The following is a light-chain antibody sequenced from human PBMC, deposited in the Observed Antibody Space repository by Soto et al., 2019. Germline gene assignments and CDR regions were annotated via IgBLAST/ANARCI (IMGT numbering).Light chain of an antibody. V-gene: IGLV2-14*01. J-gene: IGLJ1*01. CDR3: SSYTSSSTDV. CDR2: EVS. CDR1: SSDVGGYNY. Sequence: QSVLAQPASVSGSPGQSITISCTGTSSDVGGYNYVSWFQQHPGKAPKLMIYEVSNRPSGVSNRFSGSKSGNTASLTISGLQAGDEADYCCSSYTSSSTDVFGTGTKVTVL.